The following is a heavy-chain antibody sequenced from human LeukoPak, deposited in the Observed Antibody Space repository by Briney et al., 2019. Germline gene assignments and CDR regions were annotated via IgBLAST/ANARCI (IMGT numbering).Heavy chain of an antibody. V-gene: IGHV3-30*02. J-gene: IGHJ4*02. CDR3: AADPRAWYFDF. CDR2: TRYDESSK. Sequence: GGSLSLSCAASGFTFSSYAMHWVRQAPGKGLEWVAFTRYDESSKYYADSVKGRFTISRDNSKNTLYLEMNTLRPEDTAVYYCAADPRAWYFDFWGQGTLVTVSS. CDR1: GFTFSSYA.